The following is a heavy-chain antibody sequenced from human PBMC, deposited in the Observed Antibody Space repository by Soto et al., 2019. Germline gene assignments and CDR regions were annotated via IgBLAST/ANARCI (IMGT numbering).Heavy chain of an antibody. CDR3: VKDESINWYSGHFRH. CDR2: INWNSGSI. Sequence: EVQLVESGGGWVQPGRSLRLSCAASGFTFDDYAMHWVRQVPGKGLEWVSGINWNSGSIGYGDSVKGRFAISRDNAKNSLHLQMKRLSAEDTAFYYCVKDESINWYSGHFRHWGQGTLVTVSS. D-gene: IGHD6-13*01. V-gene: IGHV3-9*01. CDR1: GFTFDDYA. J-gene: IGHJ1*01.